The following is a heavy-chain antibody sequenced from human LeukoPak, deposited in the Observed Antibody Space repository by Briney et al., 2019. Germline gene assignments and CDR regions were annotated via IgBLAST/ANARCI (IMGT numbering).Heavy chain of an antibody. V-gene: IGHV4-59*08. J-gene: IGHJ4*02. CDR2: IYYSGST. Sequence: SETLSLTCTVSGDSISDYYWSWIRQPPGKGLEWIGYIYYSGSTNYNPSLKSRVTISVDTSKNQFSLKLSSVTAADTAVYYCARHGFGRSCYGSDCSYWGQGTLVTVSS. CDR3: ARHGFGRSCYGSDCSY. CDR1: GDSISDYY. D-gene: IGHD2-2*01.